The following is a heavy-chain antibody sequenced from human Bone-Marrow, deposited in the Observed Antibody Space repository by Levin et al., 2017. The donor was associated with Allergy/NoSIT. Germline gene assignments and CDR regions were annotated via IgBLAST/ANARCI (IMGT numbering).Heavy chain of an antibody. D-gene: IGHD4-17*01. CDR2: IYHSGST. CDR3: ARGAESTVTRFDY. J-gene: IGHJ4*02. V-gene: IGHV4-30-2*01. CDR1: GGSISSGGYS. Sequence: SETLSLTCAVSGGSISSGGYSWSWIRQPPGKGLEWIGYIYHSGSTYYNPSLKSRVTISVDRSKNQFSLKLSSVTAADTAVYYCARGAESTVTRFDYWGQGTLVTVSS.